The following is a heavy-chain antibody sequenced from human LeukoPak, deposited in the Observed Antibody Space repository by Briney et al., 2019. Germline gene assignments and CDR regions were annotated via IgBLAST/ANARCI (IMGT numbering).Heavy chain of an antibody. D-gene: IGHD3-22*01. CDR3: AKKPGSRYYDSSGYYRPNFDY. Sequence: QSGGSLRLSCAASGFTFSSYAMSWVRQAPGKGLEWVSAISGGGGSTYYADSVKGRFTISRDNSKNTLYLQMNSLRAEDTAVYYCAKKPGSRYYDSSGYYRPNFDYRGQGTLVTVSS. CDR1: GFTFSSYA. V-gene: IGHV3-23*01. J-gene: IGHJ4*02. CDR2: ISGGGGST.